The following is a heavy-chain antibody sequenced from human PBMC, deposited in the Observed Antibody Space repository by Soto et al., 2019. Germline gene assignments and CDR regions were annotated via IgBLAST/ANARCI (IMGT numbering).Heavy chain of an antibody. V-gene: IGHV3-48*02. CDR2: LNSPSNTI. CDR3: ARSRGFDPNWFDS. D-gene: IGHD3-9*01. Sequence: GGSLRLSCAASGFNFRSYAMNWVRQAPGKGLEWISFLNSPSNTIYYADSVRGRFTISRDNAKNSLYLQMNNLKDEDTAVYYCARSRGFDPNWFDSWGQGTQVTVS. CDR1: GFNFRSYA. J-gene: IGHJ5*01.